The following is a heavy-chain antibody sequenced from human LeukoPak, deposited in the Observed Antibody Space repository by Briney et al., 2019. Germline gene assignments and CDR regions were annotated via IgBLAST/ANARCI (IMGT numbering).Heavy chain of an antibody. Sequence: PGGSLRLSCAASGFTFSSYAMHWVRQAPGKGLEWVAVISYDGSNKYYADSVKGRFTISRDNSKNTLYLQMNSLRAEDTAVYYCARDSDIAAAGSPPDYWGQGTLVTVSS. CDR3: ARDSDIAAAGSPPDY. D-gene: IGHD6-13*01. V-gene: IGHV3-30*04. CDR1: GFTFSSYA. CDR2: ISYDGSNK. J-gene: IGHJ4*02.